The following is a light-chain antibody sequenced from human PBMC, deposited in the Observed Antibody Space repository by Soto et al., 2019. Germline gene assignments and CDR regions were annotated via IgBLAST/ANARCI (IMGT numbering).Light chain of an antibody. Sequence: QSALTQPPSASGSPGQSVTISCAGTSSDVGAYNYVSWYQQHPGKAPKLMIYEVTKRPSGVPDRFSGSKSGNTASLTVSGLRVEDEADYYCSSHAGTKVVFGGGTKVTVL. CDR1: SSDVGAYNY. CDR2: EVT. V-gene: IGLV2-8*01. CDR3: SSHAGTKVV. J-gene: IGLJ2*01.